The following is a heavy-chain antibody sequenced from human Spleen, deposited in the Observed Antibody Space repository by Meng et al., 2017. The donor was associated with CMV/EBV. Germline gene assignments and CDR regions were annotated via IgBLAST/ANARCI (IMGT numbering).Heavy chain of an antibody. Sequence: SETLSLTCTVSGGSVNSGDYYWSWIRQPPGKDLEWIGYIHYTGSTYYNPSLKSRVTISVDTSKNQFSLKLSSVTAADTAVYYCARARYSNYRYYYYYGMDVWGQGTTVTVSS. V-gene: IGHV4-30-4*08. D-gene: IGHD4-11*01. CDR2: IHYTGST. CDR1: GGSVNSGDYY. J-gene: IGHJ6*02. CDR3: ARARYSNYRYYYYYGMDV.